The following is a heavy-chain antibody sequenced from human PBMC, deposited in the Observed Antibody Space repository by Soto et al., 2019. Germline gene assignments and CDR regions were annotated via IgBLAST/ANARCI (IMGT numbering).Heavy chain of an antibody. CDR3: ARRYGYSFDY. D-gene: IGHD1-1*01. V-gene: IGHV4-59*08. J-gene: IGHJ4*02. CDR1: GGSISSYY. CDR2: IYYSGST. Sequence: QVQLQESGPGLVKPSATLSLTCTVSGGSISSYYWSWIRQPPGKGLEWIGSIYYSGSTNYNPSLKSRVTISVDTSKNQFSLKRSSVTAADTAVYYCARRYGYSFDYWGQGTLVTVSS.